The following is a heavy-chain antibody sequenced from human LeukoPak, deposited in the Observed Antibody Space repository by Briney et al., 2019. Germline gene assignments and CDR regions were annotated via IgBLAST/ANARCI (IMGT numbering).Heavy chain of an antibody. CDR2: ISAYNGNT. J-gene: IGHJ3*02. CDR3: ARGISGSYSTAADAFDI. CDR1: GYTFTSYG. D-gene: IGHD1-26*01. Sequence: EASVKVSCKASGYTFTSYGISWVRQAPGQGLEWMGWISAYNGNTNYAQKLQGRVTMTTDTSTSTAYMELRSLRSDDTAVYYCARGISGSYSTAADAFDIWGQGTMVTVSS. V-gene: IGHV1-18*01.